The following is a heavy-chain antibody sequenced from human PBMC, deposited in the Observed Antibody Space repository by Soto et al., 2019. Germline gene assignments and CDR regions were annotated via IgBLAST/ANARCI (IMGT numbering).Heavy chain of an antibody. J-gene: IGHJ6*02. CDR2: TYYSGST. CDR3: ARAVAGLYYSYGMDV. Sequence: SETLSLTCTVSGGSISSYYWSWIRQPPGKGLEWIGYTYYSGSTNYNPSLKSRVTISVDTSKNQFSLKLSSVTAADTAVYYCARAVAGLYYSYGMDVWGQGTTVTVSS. V-gene: IGHV4-59*01. CDR1: GGSISSYY. D-gene: IGHD6-19*01.